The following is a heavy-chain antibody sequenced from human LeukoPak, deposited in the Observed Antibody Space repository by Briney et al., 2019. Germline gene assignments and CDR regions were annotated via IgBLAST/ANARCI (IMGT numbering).Heavy chain of an antibody. D-gene: IGHD1-1*01. CDR3: ARADNVDLVDY. CDR2: ISSSGSTI. Sequence: PGGSLRLSCAASGFTFSDYYMSWIRQAPGKGLEWVSYISSSGSTIYYADSVKGQFIISRDNAKNSLYLQMNSLRAEDTAVYYCARADNVDLVDYWGQGTLVTVSS. J-gene: IGHJ4*02. V-gene: IGHV3-11*04. CDR1: GFTFSDYY.